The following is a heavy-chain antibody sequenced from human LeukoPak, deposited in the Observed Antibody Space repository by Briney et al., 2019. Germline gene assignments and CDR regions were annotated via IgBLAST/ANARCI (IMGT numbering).Heavy chain of an antibody. CDR1: GFTFSSYA. CDR2: FSGSGGSI. V-gene: IGHV3-23*01. Sequence: GGSLRLSCAASGFTFSSYAMSWVRQAPGKGLEWVSSFSGSGGSIYYADPVKGRFTISRDNSKNTLYLQMNSLRVEDTALYHCARKGLGGELGGFDSWGQGTLVTVSS. J-gene: IGHJ4*02. CDR3: ARKGLGGELGGFDS. D-gene: IGHD1-7*01.